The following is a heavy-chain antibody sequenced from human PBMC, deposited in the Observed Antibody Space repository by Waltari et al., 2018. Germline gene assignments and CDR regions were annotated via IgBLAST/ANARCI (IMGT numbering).Heavy chain of an antibody. Sequence: QVQLVQSGAEVKKPGSSVKVSCKASGGTFSSYAISWVRQAPGQGLEWMGGIIPIFGTANYAQKFQGRVTITTDESTSTAYMELSSLRSEDTAVYYCARDAGGRWFQTGDAFDIWGQGTMVTVSS. V-gene: IGHV1-69*05. CDR3: ARDAGGRWFQTGDAFDI. J-gene: IGHJ3*02. CDR1: GGTFSSYA. CDR2: IIPIFGTA. D-gene: IGHD3-10*01.